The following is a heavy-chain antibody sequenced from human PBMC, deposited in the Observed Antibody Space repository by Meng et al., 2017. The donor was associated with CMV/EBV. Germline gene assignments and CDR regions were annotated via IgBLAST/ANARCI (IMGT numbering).Heavy chain of an antibody. CDR2: MNPNSGNT. CDR3: ARGQGYYGSGSYWGWFDP. D-gene: IGHD3-10*01. CDR1: YTLPSYD. V-gene: IGHV1-8*01. J-gene: IGHJ5*02. Sequence: YTLPSYDINWVRQATGQGLEWMGWMNPNSGNTGYAQKFQGRVTMTRNTSISTAYMELSSLRSEDTAVYYCARGQGYYGSGSYWGWFDPWGQGTLVTVSS.